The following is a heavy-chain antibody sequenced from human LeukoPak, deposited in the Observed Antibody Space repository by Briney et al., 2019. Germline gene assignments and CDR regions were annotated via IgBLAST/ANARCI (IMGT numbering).Heavy chain of an antibody. J-gene: IGHJ4*02. D-gene: IGHD5-24*01. V-gene: IGHV3-23*01. CDR1: GFTFSSYA. CDR2: ISGSGGST. Sequence: GGSLRLSRAASGFTFSSYATSWVRQAPGKGLEWVSAISGSGGSTYYADSVKGRFTISRDNAKNSLYLQMNSLRAEDTAVYYCARTPDGPDYWGQGTQVTVSS. CDR3: ARTPDGPDY.